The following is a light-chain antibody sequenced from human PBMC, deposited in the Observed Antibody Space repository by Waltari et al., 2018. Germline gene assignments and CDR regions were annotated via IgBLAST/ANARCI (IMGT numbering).Light chain of an antibody. CDR1: QAISSY. CDR3: QQYYNYPWT. Sequence: AIRMTQSPSSLSASTGDRVTITCRASQAISSYLAWYQQKPGKAPKVLIYATSTLQSGVPSRFSGSGFGTDFTLTINCLQSEDFATYYCQQYYNYPWTFGQGTKVEIK. V-gene: IGKV1-8*01. CDR2: ATS. J-gene: IGKJ1*01.